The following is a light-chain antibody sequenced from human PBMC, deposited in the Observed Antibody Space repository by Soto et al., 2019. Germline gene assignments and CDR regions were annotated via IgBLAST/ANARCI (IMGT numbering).Light chain of an antibody. Sequence: IHMTQSPSTLSASVLYRVTITCRSSQSISSWLAWYQQKPGKAPKLLIYKASSLESGVPSRFSGSGSGTEFTLTISSLQPDDSATYYCQQYNSYSMWTFGQGTKVDIK. V-gene: IGKV1-5*03. CDR1: QSISSW. CDR3: QQYNSYSMWT. J-gene: IGKJ1*01. CDR2: KAS.